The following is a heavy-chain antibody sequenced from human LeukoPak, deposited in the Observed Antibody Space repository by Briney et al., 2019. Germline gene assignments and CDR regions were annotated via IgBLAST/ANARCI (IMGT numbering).Heavy chain of an antibody. V-gene: IGHV4-31*03. CDR3: ARGLVATRGDFDY. J-gene: IGHJ4*02. Sequence: PSETLSLTCTVSGGSISRGGYYWSWIRQHPGKGLEWIGYIYYSGSTYYNPSLKSRVNISVDTSKNQFSLKLSSVTAADTAVYYCARGLVATRGDFDYWGQGTPVTVSS. D-gene: IGHD5-12*01. CDR1: GGSISRGGYY. CDR2: IYYSGST.